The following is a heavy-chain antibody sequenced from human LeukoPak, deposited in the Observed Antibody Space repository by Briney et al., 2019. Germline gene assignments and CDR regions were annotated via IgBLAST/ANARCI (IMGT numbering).Heavy chain of an antibody. Sequence: SETLSLTCTVSGGSISSYYWSWIRQPPGKGLEWIGYIYYSGSTNYNPSLKSRVTISVDTSKNQFSLKLSSVTAADTAVYYCARHRGGNYHYYGMDVWGQGTTVTVSS. J-gene: IGHJ6*02. CDR3: ARHRGGNYHYYGMDV. CDR2: IYYSGST. D-gene: IGHD3-16*01. V-gene: IGHV4-59*08. CDR1: GGSISSYY.